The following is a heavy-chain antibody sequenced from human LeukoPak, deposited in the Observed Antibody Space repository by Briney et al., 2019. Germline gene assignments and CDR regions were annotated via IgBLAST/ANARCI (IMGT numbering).Heavy chain of an antibody. J-gene: IGHJ4*02. CDR1: GGSLSSSSVSYY. Sequence: SGTLSLTCSVSGGSLSSSSVSYYWSWIRQPAGKGLEWIGRIFSSGNTNYNPSLKSRVTISVDTSKNQFSLRLTSVTAADTAVYYCARGREYGDFFDYWGQGTLVTVSS. CDR2: IFSSGNT. CDR3: ARGREYGDFFDY. V-gene: IGHV4-61*02. D-gene: IGHD4-17*01.